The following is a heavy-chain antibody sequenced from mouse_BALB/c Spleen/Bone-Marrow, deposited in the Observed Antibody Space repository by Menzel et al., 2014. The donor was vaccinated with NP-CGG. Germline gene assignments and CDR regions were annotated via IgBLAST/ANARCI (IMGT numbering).Heavy chain of an antibody. J-gene: IGHJ2*01. V-gene: IGHV5-17*02. CDR3: ARGGNWDDFDY. Sequence: EVQVVESGGGLVQPGGSRKLSCAASGFTFSSFGMHWVRQAPEKGLEWVAYISSGSSTIYYADTVKGRFTISRDNPKNTLFLQMTSLRSEDTAMYYCARGGNWDDFDYWGQGTTLTGSS. CDR1: GFTFSSFG. CDR2: ISSGSSTI. D-gene: IGHD4-1*01.